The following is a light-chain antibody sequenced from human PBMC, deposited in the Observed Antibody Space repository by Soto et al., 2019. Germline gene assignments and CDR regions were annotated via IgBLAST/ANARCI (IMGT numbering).Light chain of an antibody. CDR3: AAWDGSLNGWV. CDR1: SSNIGSDN. Sequence: QSVLTQPPSASGTPGQRVTVSCSGSSSNIGSDNVNWYQQLPGTAPQLLIYSNNQRPSGVPDRFSVSKSGTAASLAIGGLQSEDEADYYCAAWDGSLNGWVFGGGTKLTVL. J-gene: IGLJ3*02. CDR2: SNN. V-gene: IGLV1-44*01.